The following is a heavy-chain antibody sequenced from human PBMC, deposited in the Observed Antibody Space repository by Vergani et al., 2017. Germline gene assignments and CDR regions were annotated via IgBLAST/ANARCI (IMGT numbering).Heavy chain of an antibody. CDR3: ARDLGCSGGSCYDGFDP. CDR2: INPNSGGT. D-gene: IGHD2-15*01. V-gene: IGHV1-2*02. CDR1: GYTFTGYY. J-gene: IGHJ5*02. Sequence: QVQLVQSGAEVKQPGASVKVSCKASGYTFTGYYMHWVRQAPGQGLGWMGWINPNSGGTNYAQKFQGRVTMTRDTSISAAYMELSRLRSDDTAVYYCARDLGCSGGSCYDGFDPWGQGTLVTVSS.